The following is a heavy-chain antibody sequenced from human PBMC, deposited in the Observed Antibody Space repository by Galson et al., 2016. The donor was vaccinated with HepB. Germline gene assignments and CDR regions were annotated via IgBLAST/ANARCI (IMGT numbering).Heavy chain of an antibody. J-gene: IGHJ5*02. D-gene: IGHD2/OR15-2a*01. V-gene: IGHV4-31*03. CDR3: ARVTRNHWFDP. CDR1: GGSISSGGYY. Sequence: TLSLTCTVSGGSISSGGYYWSWIRQHPGKGLEWIGYIYYSGSTYYNPSLKSRVTISVDTSKNQFSLKLSSVTAADTAVYYCARVTRNHWFDPWGQGTLVTVSS. CDR2: IYYSGST.